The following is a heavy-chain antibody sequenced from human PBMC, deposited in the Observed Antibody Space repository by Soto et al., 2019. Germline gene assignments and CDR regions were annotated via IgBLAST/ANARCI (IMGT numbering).Heavy chain of an antibody. CDR2: ITSSSSTI. Sequence: GSLRLSCAAFGFTFSSYAMHWVRQAPGKGLEWVSDITSSSSTISYADSVKGRFTISRDNAKNSLYLRMNSLRDEDTAVYYCARGLDTWGQGTLVTVSS. J-gene: IGHJ4*02. CDR1: GFTFSSYA. CDR3: ARGLDT. V-gene: IGHV3-48*02. D-gene: IGHD4-17*01.